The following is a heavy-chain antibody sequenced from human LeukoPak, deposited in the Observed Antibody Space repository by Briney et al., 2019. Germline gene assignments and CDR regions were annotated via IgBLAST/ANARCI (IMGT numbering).Heavy chain of an antibody. CDR3: ARPNDYYDDNGYYNYFDP. V-gene: IGHV1-18*01. D-gene: IGHD3-22*01. J-gene: IGHJ5*02. CDR2: ISANSGKT. Sequence: GASVKVSCKTSGYTFPSHGITWVRQAPGQGLEWMGWISANSGKTYYAQKFQGRVTMTTDTSTSTAYMELRSLRSDDTAVYYCARPNDYYDDNGYYNYFDPWGQATLVTVSS. CDR1: GYTFPSHG.